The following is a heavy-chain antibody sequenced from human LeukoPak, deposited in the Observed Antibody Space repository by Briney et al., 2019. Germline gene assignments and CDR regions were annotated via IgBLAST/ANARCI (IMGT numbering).Heavy chain of an antibody. CDR2: ISGSGGST. V-gene: IGHV3-23*01. J-gene: IGHJ4*02. Sequence: GGSLRLSCAASGFTFSSHWMSWVRQAPGKGLEWVSAISGSGGSTYYADSVKGRFTISRDNSKNTLYLQMNSLRAEDTAVYYCAKMYDSSGYSWYFDYWGQGTLVTVSS. CDR3: AKMYDSSGYSWYFDY. CDR1: GFTFSSHW. D-gene: IGHD3-22*01.